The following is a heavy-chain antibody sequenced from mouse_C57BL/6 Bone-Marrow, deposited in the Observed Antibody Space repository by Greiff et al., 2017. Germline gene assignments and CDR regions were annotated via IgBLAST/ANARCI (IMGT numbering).Heavy chain of an antibody. J-gene: IGHJ3*01. CDR2: IHPNSGST. Sequence: QVQLQQPGAELVKPGASVKLSCKASGYTFTSYWMHWVKQRPGQGLEWIGMIHPNSGSTNYNEKFKSKATLTVDKSSSTAYMQLSSLTSEDSAVYYCARSVYYGSSYPYWGQGTLVTVSA. CDR3: ARSVYYGSSYPY. D-gene: IGHD1-1*01. CDR1: GYTFTSYW. V-gene: IGHV1-64*01.